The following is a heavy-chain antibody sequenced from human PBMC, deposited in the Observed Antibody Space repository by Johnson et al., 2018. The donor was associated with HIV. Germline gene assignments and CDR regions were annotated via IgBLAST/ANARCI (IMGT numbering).Heavy chain of an antibody. D-gene: IGHD2-15*01. Sequence: VQLVESGGGLVQPGGSLRLSCAASGFTVSRNYMSWVRQAPGKGLEWVSVIYSGGSTYYADSVKGRFTISRDNSKNTVYLQMNSLRAEDTAVYYCARSKDCSGGSCPDGFDIWGQGTMVIVSS. V-gene: IGHV3-66*01. J-gene: IGHJ3*02. CDR2: IYSGGST. CDR3: ARSKDCSGGSCPDGFDI. CDR1: GFTVSRNY.